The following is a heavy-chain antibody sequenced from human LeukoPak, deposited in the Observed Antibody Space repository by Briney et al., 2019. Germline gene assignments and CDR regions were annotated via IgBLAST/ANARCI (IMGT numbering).Heavy chain of an antibody. CDR2: INPSGGST. V-gene: IGHV1-46*01. CDR1: GYTFTGYY. Sequence: ASVKVSCKASGYTFTGYYMHWVRQAPGQGLEWMGIINPSGGSTSYAQKFQGRVTMTRDTSTSTVYMELSSLRSEDTAVYYCAREVRRIYGMDVWGQGTTVTVSS. J-gene: IGHJ6*02. D-gene: IGHD2-15*01. CDR3: AREVRRIYGMDV.